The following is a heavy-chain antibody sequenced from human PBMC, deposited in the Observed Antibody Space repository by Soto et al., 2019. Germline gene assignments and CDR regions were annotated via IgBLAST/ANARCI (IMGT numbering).Heavy chain of an antibody. Sequence: QVQLVQSGGEVKKPGASVKVSCKTSGYTFTTYGISWVRQAPGQGLEWVGWISAYSGKTHYAKKFQGKVTMTTDTSTNTVYLELRSLRSDDTAVYYCARDPYLGDHQYWGQGTLVTVSS. CDR3: ARDPYLGDHQY. V-gene: IGHV1-18*01. J-gene: IGHJ4*02. CDR2: ISAYSGKT. D-gene: IGHD3-16*01. CDR1: GYTFTTYG.